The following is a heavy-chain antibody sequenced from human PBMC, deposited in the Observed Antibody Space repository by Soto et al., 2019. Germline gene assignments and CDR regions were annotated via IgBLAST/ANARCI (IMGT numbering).Heavy chain of an antibody. Sequence: VGSLRLSCAGSGFAFSGATIHWVRQASGKGLEWVGRIRSKANSYATAYAASVKGRFIISRDDSKTTAYLQMSRLKIEDTAVYHCFSEHYFSYHGMAVWGQGTTVTVSS. J-gene: IGHJ6*01. V-gene: IGHV3-73*01. CDR3: FSEHYFSYHGMAV. CDR2: IRSKANSYAT. CDR1: GFAFSGAT.